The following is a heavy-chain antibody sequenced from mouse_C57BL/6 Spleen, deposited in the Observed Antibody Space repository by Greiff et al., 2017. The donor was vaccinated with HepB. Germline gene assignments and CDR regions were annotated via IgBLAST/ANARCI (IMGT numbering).Heavy chain of an antibody. CDR2: ISSGSSTI. Sequence: EVKLQESGGGLVKPGGSLKLSCAASGFTFSDYGMHWVRQAPEKGLEWVAYISSGSSTIYYADTVKGRFTISRDNAKNTLFLQMTSLRSEDTAMYYCAKPLLGAMDYWGQGTSVTVSS. CDR3: AKPLLGAMDY. J-gene: IGHJ4*01. D-gene: IGHD2-12*01. V-gene: IGHV5-17*01. CDR1: GFTFSDYG.